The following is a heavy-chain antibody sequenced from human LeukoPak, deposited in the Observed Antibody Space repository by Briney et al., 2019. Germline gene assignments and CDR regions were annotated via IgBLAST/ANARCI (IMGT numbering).Heavy chain of an antibody. Sequence: GGSLRLSCAASGFTFSSYSMNWVRQAPGKGLEWVSFISSSSSYIYYADSVKGRFTISRDNAKNSLYLQMNSLRAEDTAVYYCARDRRYCSSTSCYKDYWGQGTLVTVSS. CDR3: ARDRRYCSSTSCYKDY. J-gene: IGHJ4*02. CDR1: GFTFSSYS. CDR2: ISSSSSYI. V-gene: IGHV3-21*01. D-gene: IGHD2-2*02.